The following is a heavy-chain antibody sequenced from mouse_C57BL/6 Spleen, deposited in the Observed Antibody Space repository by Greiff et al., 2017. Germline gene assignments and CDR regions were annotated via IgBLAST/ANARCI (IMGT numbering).Heavy chain of an antibody. CDR2: LHPSDSDT. CDR3: AIEPPAGRRDWYFDV. D-gene: IGHD2-12*01. Sequence: QVQLQQPGAELVKPGASVKVSCKASGYTFTSYWMHWVKQRPGQGLEWIGRLHPSDSDTNYNQKFKGKATLTVDKSSSTAYVQLSSLTSADSAVYYCAIEPPAGRRDWYFDVWGTGTTVTVSS. J-gene: IGHJ1*03. CDR1: GYTFTSYW. V-gene: IGHV1-74*01.